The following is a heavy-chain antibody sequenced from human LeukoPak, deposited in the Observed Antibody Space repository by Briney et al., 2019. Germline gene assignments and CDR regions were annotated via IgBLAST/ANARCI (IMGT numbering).Heavy chain of an antibody. V-gene: IGHV3-7*01. CDR2: IKQDGSEK. D-gene: IGHD4-17*01. Sequence: GGPLRLSCAASRFTFSSYWMSWVRQAPGKGLEWVANIKQDGSEKYYVDSVKGRFTISRDNAKNSLYLQMNSLRAEDTAVYYCARVRYGDYYFDYWGQGTLVTVSS. CDR1: RFTFSSYW. J-gene: IGHJ4*02. CDR3: ARVRYGDYYFDY.